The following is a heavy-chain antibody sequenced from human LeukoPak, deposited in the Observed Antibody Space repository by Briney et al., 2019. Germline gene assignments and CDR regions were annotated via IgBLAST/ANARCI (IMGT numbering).Heavy chain of an antibody. Sequence: PSETLSLTCTVSGDSITGYYWSWFRQPPGKGLGWIGYIYYSGSTNYSPSLKSRISISVDMSKNQFSLKLSSLTATDTAVYYCARHGGSGNYYNWFDPWGQGTLVTVSS. CDR1: GDSITGYY. CDR3: ARHGGSGNYYNWFDP. J-gene: IGHJ5*02. V-gene: IGHV4-59*08. CDR2: IYYSGST. D-gene: IGHD3-10*01.